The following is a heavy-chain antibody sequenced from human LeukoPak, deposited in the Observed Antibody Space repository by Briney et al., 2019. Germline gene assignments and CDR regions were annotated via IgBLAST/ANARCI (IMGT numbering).Heavy chain of an antibody. CDR3: ARELRHFDWLFDP. CDR1: GFTFSSYS. CDR2: ISSSSSYI. V-gene: IGHV3-21*01. D-gene: IGHD3-9*01. Sequence: GGSLRLSCAASGFTFSSYSMNWVRQAPGKGLEWVSSISSSSSYIYYADSVKGRFTISRDNAKNSLYLQMNSLRAEDTAVYYCARELRHFDWLFDPWGQGTLVTVSS. J-gene: IGHJ5*02.